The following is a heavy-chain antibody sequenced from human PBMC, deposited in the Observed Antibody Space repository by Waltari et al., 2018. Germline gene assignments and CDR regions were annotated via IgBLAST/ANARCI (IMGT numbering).Heavy chain of an antibody. CDR1: GFSFSDYS. CDR3: ATGGWGFYLDY. Sequence: VHLVESGGGLVKPGWSLRLSCAASGFSFSDYSMNWVRRAPGKGREWVSSISSSSGYTHYADSVKGRFTISRDNAKNSLYLQMNSLRAEDTAVYYCATGGWGFYLDYWGQGTLVTVSS. J-gene: IGHJ4*02. CDR2: ISSSSGYT. D-gene: IGHD7-27*01. V-gene: IGHV3-21*01.